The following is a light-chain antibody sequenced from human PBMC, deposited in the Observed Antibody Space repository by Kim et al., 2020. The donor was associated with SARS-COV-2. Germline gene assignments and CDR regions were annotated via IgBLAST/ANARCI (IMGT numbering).Light chain of an antibody. V-gene: IGKV3-15*01. J-gene: IGKJ5*01. CDR2: GAS. CDR1: QSVSSN. CDR3: QQYNNWPPIT. Sequence: SPGEGATLSCRASQSVSSNLAWYQQKPGQAPRLLIYGASTRATGIPARFSGSGSGTEFTLTISSLQSEDFAVYYCQQYNNWPPITFGQGTRLEIK.